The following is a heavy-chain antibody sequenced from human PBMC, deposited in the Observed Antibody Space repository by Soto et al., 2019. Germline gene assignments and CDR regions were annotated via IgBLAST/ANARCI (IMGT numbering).Heavy chain of an antibody. Sequence: TSETLSLTCTVSGGSISGYYWSWIRQPPGKGLEWIGYTYYSGSTNYNPSLKSRVTISVDTSKNQCSLKMSSVTAADTAVYYCARDSGYDGWFDPWGQGTLVTVSS. D-gene: IGHD5-12*01. J-gene: IGHJ5*02. CDR3: ARDSGYDGWFDP. V-gene: IGHV4-59*01. CDR1: GGSISGYY. CDR2: TYYSGST.